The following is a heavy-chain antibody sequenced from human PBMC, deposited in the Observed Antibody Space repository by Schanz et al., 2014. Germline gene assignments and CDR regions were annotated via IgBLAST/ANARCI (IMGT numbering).Heavy chain of an antibody. CDR1: GFTFSSYS. J-gene: IGHJ5*01. CDR3: AKDFTGSGIFFNS. Sequence: EVQLVESGGGLVKPGGSLRLSCAASGFTFSSYSLAWVRQAPGKGLEWVSFISTGRYLYYADSVRGRFTISRDNSRNTLYLQMNSLRAEDTAVYYCAKDFTGSGIFFNSWGQGTLVSVSS. CDR2: ISTGRYL. V-gene: IGHV3-21*02. D-gene: IGHD3-10*01.